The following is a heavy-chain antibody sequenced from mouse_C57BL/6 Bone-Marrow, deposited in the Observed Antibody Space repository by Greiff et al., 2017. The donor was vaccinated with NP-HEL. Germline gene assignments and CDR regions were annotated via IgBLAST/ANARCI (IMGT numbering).Heavy chain of an antibody. CDR3: ARRGSSGYLYYAMDY. CDR2: ISSGGSYT. Sequence: EVKLVESGGDLVKPGGSLKLSCAASGFTFSSYGMSWVRQTPDKRLEWVATISSGGSYTYYPDNAKNTLYLQMSSLKSEDTAMYYCARRGSSGYLYYAMDYWGQGTSVTVSS. V-gene: IGHV5-6*02. CDR1: GFTFSSYG. D-gene: IGHD3-2*02. J-gene: IGHJ4*01.